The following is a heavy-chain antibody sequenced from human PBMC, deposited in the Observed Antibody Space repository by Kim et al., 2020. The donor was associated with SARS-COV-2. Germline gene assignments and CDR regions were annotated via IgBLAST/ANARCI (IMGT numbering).Heavy chain of an antibody. CDR1: GGSFSGYY. D-gene: IGHD1-1*01. V-gene: IGHV4-34*01. Sequence: SETLSLTCAVYGGSFSGYYWSWIRQPPGKGLEWIGEINHSGSTNYNPSLKSRVTISVDTSKNQFSLKLSSVTAADTAVYYCARGQIRKIRPRPGTRFDPWGQGTLVTVSS. CDR3: ARGQIRKIRPRPGTRFDP. J-gene: IGHJ5*02. CDR2: INHSGST.